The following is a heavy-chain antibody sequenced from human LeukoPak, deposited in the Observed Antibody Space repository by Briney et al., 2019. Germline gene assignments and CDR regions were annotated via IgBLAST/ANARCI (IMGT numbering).Heavy chain of an antibody. CDR2: IKQDGSEK. J-gene: IGHJ4*02. CDR3: ARGPLIAPYYFDY. V-gene: IGHV3-7*01. CDR1: AFTFSNYW. D-gene: IGHD2/OR15-2a*01. Sequence: NPGGSLRLSCAASAFTFSNYWMSWVRQAPGKGLEWVANIKQDGSEKYYVDSVKGRFTISRDNAKNSLYLQMNSLRAEDTAVYYCARGPLIAPYYFDYWGQGTLVTVSS.